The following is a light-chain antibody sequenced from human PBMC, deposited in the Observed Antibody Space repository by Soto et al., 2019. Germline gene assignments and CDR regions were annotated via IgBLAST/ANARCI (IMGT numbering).Light chain of an antibody. CDR2: DAS. CDR3: HQYITYPHT. J-gene: IGKJ2*01. V-gene: IGKV1-5*01. CDR1: QTISTW. Sequence: DVQMTQSPSTLSASVGDRVTITCRASQTISTWLAWYQQKPGKAPNLLIYDASSLESGVPSRFSGSGSGTEFTLTISSLQPDDFATYYCHQYITYPHTFGQWTKLQI.